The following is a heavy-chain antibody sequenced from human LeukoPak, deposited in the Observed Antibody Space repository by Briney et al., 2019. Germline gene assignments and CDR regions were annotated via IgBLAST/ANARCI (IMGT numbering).Heavy chain of an antibody. CDR3: TKDPNGDYIGAFDP. J-gene: IGHJ5*02. CDR1: GFSFSSFA. D-gene: IGHD4-17*01. CDR2: ITGGHYAT. V-gene: IGHV3-23*01. Sequence: GGSLRLSCAASGFSFSSFAMTWVRQAPGEGLEWVSSITGGHYATYNTDSVKGRFTISRDNAKNTLYLQMNSLRADYTAIYYCTKDPNGDYIGAFDPWGQGTLVTVSS.